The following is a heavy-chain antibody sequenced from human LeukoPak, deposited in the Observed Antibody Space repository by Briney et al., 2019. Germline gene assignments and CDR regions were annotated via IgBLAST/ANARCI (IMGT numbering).Heavy chain of an antibody. V-gene: IGHV1-8*01. CDR3: ARDLGDWWFDP. CDR2: MNPNSGNT. D-gene: IGHD2-21*01. CDR1: GYTFTSYD. J-gene: IGHJ5*02. Sequence: ASVTVSCKASGYTFTSYDINWVRQATGQGLEWMGWMNPNSGNTGYARKFQGRVTMTRDTSTSTVYMELSSLRSEDTAVYYCARDLGDWWFDPWGQGTLVTVSS.